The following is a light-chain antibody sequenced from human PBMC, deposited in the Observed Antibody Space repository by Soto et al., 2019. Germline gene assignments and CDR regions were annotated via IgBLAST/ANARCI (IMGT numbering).Light chain of an antibody. CDR3: GSYTSNSLDV. J-gene: IGLJ1*01. CDR2: EVS. Sequence: QSALTQPASVSGSAGQSITISCTGTSSDVGGHNYVSWYQHHPGKAPKLMIYEVSNRPSGVSHRFSGSKSGNTASLTISGLQADDESDYYCGSYTSNSLDVFGTGTKLTVL. V-gene: IGLV2-14*01. CDR1: SSDVGGHNY.